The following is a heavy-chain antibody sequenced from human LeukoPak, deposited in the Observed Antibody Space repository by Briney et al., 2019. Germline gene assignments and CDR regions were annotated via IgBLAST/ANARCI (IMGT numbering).Heavy chain of an antibody. CDR3: ARPRYCSSTSGPFDD. CDR1: GGTFSSYA. Sequence: ASVKVSCKASGGTFSSYAISWVRQAPGQGLEWVGRIIPIFGIANYAQKFQGRVTITADKSTSTAYVELSSPRSEDTAVYYCARPRYCSSTSGPFDDCGQGTLVTVSS. V-gene: IGHV1-69*04. D-gene: IGHD2-2*01. CDR2: IIPIFGIA. J-gene: IGHJ4*02.